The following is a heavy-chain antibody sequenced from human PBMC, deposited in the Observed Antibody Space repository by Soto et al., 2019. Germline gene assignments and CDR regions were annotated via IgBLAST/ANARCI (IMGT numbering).Heavy chain of an antibody. D-gene: IGHD1-26*01. CDR3: AKTKKYSGPYGPFDS. V-gene: IGHV3-23*01. CDR1: GFPFSNYA. CDR2: LSGSGSSA. J-gene: IGHJ4*02. Sequence: EVQLLESGGGLVQPGGSLRLSCAASGFPFSNYAMSWVRQAPGKGLEWVAGLSGSGSSAYYADSWKGRFTISRDNSTNNLYMQMNRLRAEDTAIYYCAKTKKYSGPYGPFDSWGQGTRVTVSS.